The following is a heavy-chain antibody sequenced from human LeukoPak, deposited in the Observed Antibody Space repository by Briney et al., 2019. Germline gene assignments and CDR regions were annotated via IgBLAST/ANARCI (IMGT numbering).Heavy chain of an antibody. V-gene: IGHV3-23*01. CDR1: GFTVSSYG. J-gene: IGHJ3*01. CDR3: AKARIAAAGTGAFDV. Sequence: PGGSLRLSCAVSGFTVSSYGMTWVRQAPGKGLEWVSAFSATDGSAQYAESVKGRFTISRDNSKNSLYLQMNSLGDEDTAVYYCAKARIAAAGTGAFDVWGQGTMVTVSS. CDR2: FSATDGSA. D-gene: IGHD6-13*01.